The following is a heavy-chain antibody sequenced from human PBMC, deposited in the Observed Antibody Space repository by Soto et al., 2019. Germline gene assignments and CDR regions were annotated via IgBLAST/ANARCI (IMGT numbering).Heavy chain of an antibody. CDR2: ISSSSGYI. V-gene: IGHV3-21*01. Sequence: GGSLRLSCAASGFTFSSYSMNWVRQAPGKGLEWVSSISSSSGYIYYADSVKGRFTISRDNAKNSLYLQMNSLRAEDTAVYYCARDFSGNYGMDVWGQGTTVTVSS. CDR3: ARDFSGNYGMDV. CDR1: GFTFSSYS. J-gene: IGHJ6*02. D-gene: IGHD3-10*01.